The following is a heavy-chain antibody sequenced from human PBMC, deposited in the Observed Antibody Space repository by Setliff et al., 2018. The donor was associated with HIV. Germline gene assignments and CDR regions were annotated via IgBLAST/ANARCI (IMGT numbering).Heavy chain of an antibody. Sequence: ASVKVSCKASGYTFTTYGFSWVRQAPGQGLEWMGWISVYNGNINYAQKLQGRVTMTTDTSKSTAYMELRSLRSDDTAVYYCARGHIFDWLLYGTYAFDFWGQGTVVTVSS. CDR1: GYTFTTYG. CDR2: ISVYNGNI. J-gene: IGHJ3*01. D-gene: IGHD3-9*01. CDR3: ARGHIFDWLLYGTYAFDF. V-gene: IGHV1-18*01.